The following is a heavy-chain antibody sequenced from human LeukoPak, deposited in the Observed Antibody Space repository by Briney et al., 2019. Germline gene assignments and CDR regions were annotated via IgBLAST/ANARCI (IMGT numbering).Heavy chain of an antibody. CDR1: GFTFSSYW. V-gene: IGHV3-74*01. Sequence: GGSLRLSCAASGFTFSSYWMHWVRQAPGKGLVGVSRINSDGSSTSYADSVKGRFTISRDNAKNTLYLQMNSLRAEDTAVYYCAREVWFRELVYYYYYMDVWGKGTTVTVSS. D-gene: IGHD3-10*01. CDR3: AREVWFRELVYYYYYMDV. J-gene: IGHJ6*03. CDR2: INSDGSST.